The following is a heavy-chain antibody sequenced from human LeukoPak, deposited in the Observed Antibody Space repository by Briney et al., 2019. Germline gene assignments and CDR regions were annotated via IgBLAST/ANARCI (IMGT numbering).Heavy chain of an antibody. CDR2: INYSGST. CDR1: GGSFSGNF. Sequence: SETLSLTCAVYGGSFSGNFWTWIRQPPGKGLEWIGEINYSGSTNYNPSLKSRVTISLDTSKEQFSLKLSSVTAADTAVYYCARRGVVVAGIERVDAFDIWGLGTMVTVSS. D-gene: IGHD6-19*01. CDR3: ARRGVVVAGIERVDAFDI. J-gene: IGHJ3*02. V-gene: IGHV4-34*01.